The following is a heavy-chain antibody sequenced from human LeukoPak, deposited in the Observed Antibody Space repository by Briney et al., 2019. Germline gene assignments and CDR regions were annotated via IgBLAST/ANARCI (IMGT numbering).Heavy chain of an antibody. J-gene: IGHJ5*02. CDR2: IRDDGNEK. CDR1: GFSFSRDW. CDR3: ARDGPGYKDLDL. D-gene: IGHD2-15*01. Sequence: PGGSLRLSCAASGFSFSRDWMSWVRQPQGKGLEWVANIRDDGNEKYYADSVKGRFIISRDNARSSLHLQMSSLRVEDTAAYYCARDGPGYKDLDLWGQGTLVTVSP. V-gene: IGHV3-7*04.